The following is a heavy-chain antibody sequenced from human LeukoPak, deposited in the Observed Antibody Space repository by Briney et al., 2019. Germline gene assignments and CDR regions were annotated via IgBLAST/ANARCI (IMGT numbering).Heavy chain of an antibody. V-gene: IGHV3-48*03. D-gene: IGHD2-2*01. Sequence: GGSLRLSCAASGFTFSSYEMNWVRQAPGKGLEWVSYISSSGSTIYYADSVKGRFTISRDNAKNSLYLQMNSLRAEDTAVYYCARGGYCSSTSCRDFDYWGQGTLVTVSS. J-gene: IGHJ4*02. CDR1: GFTFSSYE. CDR3: ARGGYCSSTSCRDFDY. CDR2: ISSSGSTI.